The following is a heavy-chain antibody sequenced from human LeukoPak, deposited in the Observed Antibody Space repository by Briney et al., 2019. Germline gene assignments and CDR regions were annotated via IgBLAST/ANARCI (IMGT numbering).Heavy chain of an antibody. CDR3: TPDPLDS. CDR2: IIGSGANT. D-gene: IGHD2-15*01. CDR1: GFTFSSYT. Sequence: PGGSLRLSCAASGFTFSSYTMSWVRQAPGKGLEWVSAIIGSGANTYYADSVRGRFTISRDNSKNTLYLQMNSLRAEDTAVYYCTPDPLDSWGQGTLVTVSS. V-gene: IGHV3-23*01. J-gene: IGHJ4*02.